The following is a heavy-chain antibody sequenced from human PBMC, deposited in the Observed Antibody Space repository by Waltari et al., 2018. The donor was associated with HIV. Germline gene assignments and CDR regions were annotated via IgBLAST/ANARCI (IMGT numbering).Heavy chain of an antibody. V-gene: IGHV1-2*02. CDR3: ARDSGDYYDSSGYYYLY. Sequence: QVQLVQSGAEVKKPGASVKVSCKASGYTFTGYYMKWVRQAPGQGLEWMGWINPNSGGTNYAQKFQGRVTMTRDTSISTAYMELSRLRSDDTAVYYCARDSGDYYDSSGYYYLYWGQGTLVTVSS. J-gene: IGHJ4*02. CDR2: INPNSGGT. D-gene: IGHD3-22*01. CDR1: GYTFTGYY.